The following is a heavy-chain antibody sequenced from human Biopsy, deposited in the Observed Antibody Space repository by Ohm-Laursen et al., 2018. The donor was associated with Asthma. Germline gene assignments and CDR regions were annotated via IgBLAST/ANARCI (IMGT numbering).Heavy chain of an antibody. J-gene: IGHJ4*02. V-gene: IGHV4-59*07. CDR1: GVSIRSYY. Sequence: SDTLSLTCAVSGVSIRSYYWTWIRQPPGKGLEWIGNIHYSGSNYSNPSLKSRVNISVDTSKKQISLRLSSVVASDAAVYYCAGFCSGGNCPDHWGQGTLVTVSS. CDR3: AGFCSGGNCPDH. D-gene: IGHD2-15*01. CDR2: IHYSGSN.